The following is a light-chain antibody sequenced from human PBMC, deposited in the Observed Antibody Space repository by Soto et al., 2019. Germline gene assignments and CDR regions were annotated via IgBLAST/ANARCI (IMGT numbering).Light chain of an antibody. J-gene: IGKJ2*03. Sequence: DIQMTQSPSTLSAYVGDRVTITCRASQSISEWLAWYQQKPGKPPNILIYAASTLASGVPSRFSGSGSGTEFTLTISSLQPEDLATYYCQQYDTYYSFGPGTKVEIK. CDR2: AAS. CDR3: QQYDTYYS. V-gene: IGKV1-5*03. CDR1: QSISEW.